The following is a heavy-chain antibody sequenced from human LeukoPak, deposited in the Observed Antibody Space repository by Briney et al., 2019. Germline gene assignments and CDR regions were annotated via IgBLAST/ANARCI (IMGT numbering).Heavy chain of an antibody. D-gene: IGHD6-13*01. CDR2: INHSGST. CDR3: ARHGYSSSFDP. CDR1: GGSFSGYY. Sequence: PSETLSLTCAVYGGSFSGYYWSWIRQSPGKGLEWIGEINHSGSTNYNPSLKSRVTISLDTSKNQFSLKLSSVTAADTAVYYCARHGYSSSFDPWGQGTLVTVSS. J-gene: IGHJ5*02. V-gene: IGHV4-34*01.